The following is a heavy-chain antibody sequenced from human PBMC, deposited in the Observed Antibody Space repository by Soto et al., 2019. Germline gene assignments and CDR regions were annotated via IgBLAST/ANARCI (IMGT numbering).Heavy chain of an antibody. D-gene: IGHD3-9*01. CDR2: IYYSGST. J-gene: IGHJ4*02. CDR1: GGSISSYY. Sequence: SETLSLTCTVSGGSISSYYWSWIRQPPGKGLEWIGYIYYSGSTNYNPSLKTRVTISLDKSKSQFSLKLNSVTAADSAVYFCARLEGLATISYYFDYWGQGTLVTVS. V-gene: IGHV4-59*08. CDR3: ARLEGLATISYYFDY.